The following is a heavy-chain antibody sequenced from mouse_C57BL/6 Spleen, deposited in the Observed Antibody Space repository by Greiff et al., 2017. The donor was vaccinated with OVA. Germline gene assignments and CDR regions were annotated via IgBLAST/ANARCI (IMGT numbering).Heavy chain of an antibody. CDR1: GYTFTSYW. CDR3: AIPIYYGYDGGYFDY. D-gene: IGHD2-2*01. Sequence: QVQLQQPGAELVKPGASVKVSCKASGYTFTSYWMHWVKQRPGQGLEWIGRIHPSDSDTNYNQKFKGKATLTVDKTSSTAYMQLSILTSEDSAVYYCAIPIYYGYDGGYFDYWGQGTTLTVSS. J-gene: IGHJ2*01. CDR2: IHPSDSDT. V-gene: IGHV1-74*01.